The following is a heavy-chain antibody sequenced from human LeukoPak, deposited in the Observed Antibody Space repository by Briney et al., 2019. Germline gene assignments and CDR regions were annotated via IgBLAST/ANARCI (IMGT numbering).Heavy chain of an antibody. CDR1: GYTFTNYY. D-gene: IGHD3-22*01. CDR3: ARRPTYYYDSSGYSHGMDV. V-gene: IGHV1-46*01. J-gene: IGHJ6*02. CDR2: INPSGGST. Sequence: AASVKVSCKASGYTFTNYYMHWVRQAPGQGLEWMVIINPSGGSTSYAQKFQGRVTMTRDTSTSTVYMELSSLRSEDTAVYYCARRPTYYYDSSGYSHGMDVWGQGTTVTVSS.